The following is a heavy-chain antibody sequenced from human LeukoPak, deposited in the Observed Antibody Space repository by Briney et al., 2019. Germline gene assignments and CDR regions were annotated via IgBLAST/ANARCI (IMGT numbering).Heavy chain of an antibody. D-gene: IGHD3-22*01. CDR1: GYTLTELS. CDR2: FDPEDGET. V-gene: IGHV1-24*01. J-gene: IGHJ4*02. CDR3: ATNYDSSGYWYYFDY. Sequence: GASVKVSCKVSGYTLTELSMHWVRQAPGKGLEWMGGFDPEDGETTYAQKFQGRVTMTEDTSTDTAYMELSSLRSEDTAVYYCATNYDSSGYWYYFDYWGQGTLITVSS.